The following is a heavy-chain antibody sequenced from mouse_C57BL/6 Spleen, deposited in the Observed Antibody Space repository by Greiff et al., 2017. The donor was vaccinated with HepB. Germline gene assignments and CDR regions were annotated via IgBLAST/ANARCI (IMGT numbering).Heavy chain of an antibody. CDR1: GYTFTDYY. CDR2: IYPGSGNT. V-gene: IGHV1-76*01. CDR3: ARDGYYVGYAMDY. J-gene: IGHJ4*01. D-gene: IGHD2-3*01. Sequence: VQLQQSGAELVRPGASVKLSCKASGYTFTDYYINWVKQRPGQGLEWIARIYPGSGNTYYNEKFKGKATLTAEKSSSTAYMQLSSLTSEDSAVYFCARDGYYVGYAMDYWGQGTSVTVSS.